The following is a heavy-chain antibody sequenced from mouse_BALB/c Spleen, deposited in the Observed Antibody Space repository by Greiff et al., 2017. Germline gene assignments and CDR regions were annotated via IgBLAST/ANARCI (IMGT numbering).Heavy chain of an antibody. CDR2: IWAGGST. D-gene: IGHD1-1*01. J-gene: IGHJ3*01. Sequence: VKLQESGPGLVAPSQSLSITCTVSGFSLTSYGVHWVRQPPGKGLEWLGVIWAGGSTNYNSALMSRLSISKDNSKSQVFLKMNSLQTDDTAMYYCAREGHYDPGSWFAYWGQGTLVTVSA. CDR3: AREGHYDPGSWFAY. V-gene: IGHV2-9*02. CDR1: GFSLTSYG.